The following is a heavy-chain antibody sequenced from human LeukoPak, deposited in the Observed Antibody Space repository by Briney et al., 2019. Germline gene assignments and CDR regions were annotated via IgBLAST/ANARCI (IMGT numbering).Heavy chain of an antibody. CDR2: IKSKTDGGTT. CDR1: GFTFSNAW. Sequence: GGSLRLSCAASGFTFSNAWMSWVRQAPGKGLEWVGRIKSKTDGGTTDYAAPVKGRFTISRDDSKNTLYLQTNSLKSEDTAVYYCTTEVKMANGHPFDYWGQGSLVTVSS. D-gene: IGHD5-24*01. V-gene: IGHV3-15*01. CDR3: TTEVKMANGHPFDY. J-gene: IGHJ4*02.